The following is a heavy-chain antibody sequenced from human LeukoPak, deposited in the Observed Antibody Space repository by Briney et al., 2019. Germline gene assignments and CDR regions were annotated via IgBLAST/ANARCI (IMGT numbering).Heavy chain of an antibody. CDR1: GGSFSGYY. CDR2: INHSGST. V-gene: IGHV4-34*01. J-gene: IGHJ5*02. CDR3: ARGKSYYDRGGKWFDP. Sequence: PSETLSLTCAVYGGSFSGYYWSWIRQPPGKGLEWIGEINHSGSTNYNPSIKSRVTISVDTSKNQLSLKLSSVTAADTAVYYCARGKSYYDRGGKWFDPWGQGTLVTVSS. D-gene: IGHD3-22*01.